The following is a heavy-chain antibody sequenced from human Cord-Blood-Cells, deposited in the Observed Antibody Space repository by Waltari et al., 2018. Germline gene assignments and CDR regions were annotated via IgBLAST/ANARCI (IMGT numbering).Heavy chain of an antibody. CDR1: GGPISSYY. Sequence: QVQLQESGPGLVKPSETLSLTCTGSGGPISSYYLRRLRQPPGKGLEWIGYIYYSGSTNYNPSLKSRVTISVETSKTQFSLKLSSVTAADTAVYYCARGRYQLLDDAFDIWGQGTMVTVSS. D-gene: IGHD2-2*01. J-gene: IGHJ3*02. CDR3: ARGRYQLLDDAFDI. CDR2: IYYSGST. V-gene: IGHV4-59*01.